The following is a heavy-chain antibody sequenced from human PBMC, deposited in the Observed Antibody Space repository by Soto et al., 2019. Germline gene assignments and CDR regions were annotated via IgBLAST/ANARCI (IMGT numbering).Heavy chain of an antibody. CDR2: INAYNGNT. CDR1: GYTFTSYA. V-gene: IGHV1-18*01. D-gene: IGHD2-15*01. J-gene: IGHJ4*02. Sequence: ASVKVSCKASGYTFTSYAMHWVRQAPGQRLEWMGWINAYNGNTNYAQKLQGRVTMTTDTSTSTAYMELRSLRSDDTAVYYCAMVVAATFLDYWGQGTLVTVSS. CDR3: AMVVAATFLDY.